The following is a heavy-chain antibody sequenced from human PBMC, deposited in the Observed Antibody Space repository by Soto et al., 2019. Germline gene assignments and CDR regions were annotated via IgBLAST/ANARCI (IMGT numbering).Heavy chain of an antibody. V-gene: IGHV4-30-2*01. J-gene: IGHJ5*02. Sequence: QLQLQESGSGLVKPSQTLSLTCAVSGGSISSGGYSWSWIRQPPGKGLEWIGYIYHSGSTYYNPSLKSRVTISVDRSKNQFSLKLSSVTAADTAVYYCARGGYCISTSCYRRGGFDPWGQGTLVTVSS. CDR3: ARGGYCISTSCYRRGGFDP. CDR1: GGSISSGGYS. D-gene: IGHD2-2*01. CDR2: IYHSGST.